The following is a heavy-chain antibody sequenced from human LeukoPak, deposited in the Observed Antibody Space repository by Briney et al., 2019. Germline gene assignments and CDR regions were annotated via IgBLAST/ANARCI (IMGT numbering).Heavy chain of an antibody. D-gene: IGHD2-21*02. Sequence: ASVKVSCKASGYTFTSYYMHWVRQAPGQGLEWMGIINPSGGSTSYAQKFQGRVTMTRDTSTSTVYMELSSLRSEDTAVYYCAGDGAYCGGDCPFDPWGQGTLVTVSS. CDR2: INPSGGST. J-gene: IGHJ5*02. CDR1: GYTFTSYY. CDR3: AGDGAYCGGDCPFDP. V-gene: IGHV1-46*01.